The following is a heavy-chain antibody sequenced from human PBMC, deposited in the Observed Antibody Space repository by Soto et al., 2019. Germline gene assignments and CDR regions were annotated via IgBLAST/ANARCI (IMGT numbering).Heavy chain of an antibody. D-gene: IGHD2-21*02. CDR3: AKDPRAVVTPGWYYYSYGMDV. Sequence: PWGSLRLSCAASGFTFSSYAMSWVRQAPGEGLEWVSAISGSGGSTYYADSVKGRFTISRDNSKNTLYLQMNRLRAEDTAVYYCAKDPRAVVTPGWYYYSYGMDVWGKGTMVTVSS. J-gene: IGHJ6*04. CDR2: ISGSGGST. V-gene: IGHV3-23*01. CDR1: GFTFSSYA.